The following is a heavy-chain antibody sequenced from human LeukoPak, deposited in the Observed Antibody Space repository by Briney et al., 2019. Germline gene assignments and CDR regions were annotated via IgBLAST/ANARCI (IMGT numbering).Heavy chain of an antibody. D-gene: IGHD1-26*01. CDR1: GFTFSSYA. Sequence: PGGSLRLSCADSGFTFSSYAMHWIRQAPGKGLEYVSAISSNGGSTYYANSVKGRFTISRDNSKNTLYLQMGSLRAEDMAVYYCARVRLSGSYFFDYWGQGTLVTVSS. V-gene: IGHV3-64*01. J-gene: IGHJ4*02. CDR2: ISSNGGST. CDR3: ARVRLSGSYFFDY.